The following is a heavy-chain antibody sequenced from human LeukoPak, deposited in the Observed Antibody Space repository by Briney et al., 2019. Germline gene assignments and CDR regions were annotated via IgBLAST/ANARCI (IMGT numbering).Heavy chain of an antibody. V-gene: IGHV1-2*02. CDR3: ARHVYCRSTSCSYYYYYMDV. D-gene: IGHD2-2*01. Sequence: ASVKVSCKASGYTFTGYYMHWVRQAPGQGLEWMGWINPNSGGTNYAQKFQGRVTMTRDTSISTAYMELSRLRSDDTAVYYCARHVYCRSTSCSYYYYYMDVWGKGTTVTVSS. CDR2: INPNSGGT. CDR1: GYTFTGYY. J-gene: IGHJ6*03.